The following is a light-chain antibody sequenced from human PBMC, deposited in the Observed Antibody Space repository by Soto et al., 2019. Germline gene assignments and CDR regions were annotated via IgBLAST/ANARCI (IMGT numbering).Light chain of an antibody. Sequence: QPVLTQSPSASASLGASVKLTCTLSSGHSSYAIAWHQKQPGKAPRYLMDLNNDGSHTKGDGIPDRFSGSSSGAERYLIISSLQSEDEADYYCQTWGTGFQVFGGGTKLTVL. V-gene: IGLV4-69*01. CDR3: QTWGTGFQV. J-gene: IGLJ2*01. CDR2: LNNDGSH. CDR1: SGHSSYA.